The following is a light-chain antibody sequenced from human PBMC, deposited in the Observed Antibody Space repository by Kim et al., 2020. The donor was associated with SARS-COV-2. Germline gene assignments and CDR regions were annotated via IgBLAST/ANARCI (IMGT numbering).Light chain of an antibody. J-gene: IGKJ5*01. Sequence: EIVLTQSPGTLSLSPGERATLSCRARQSVSSSYLAWYKQKPGQAPRLLIYGASSRATGIPDRFSGSGSGTDFTLTISRLEPEDFAVYYCQQYGSSLITFGQGTRLEIK. CDR3: QQYGSSLIT. CDR1: QSVSSSY. CDR2: GAS. V-gene: IGKV3-20*01.